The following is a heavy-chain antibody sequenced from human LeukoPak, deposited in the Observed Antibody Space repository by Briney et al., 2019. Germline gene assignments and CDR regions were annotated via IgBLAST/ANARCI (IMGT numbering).Heavy chain of an antibody. CDR1: GYTFTGYY. V-gene: IGHV1-2*02. J-gene: IGHJ5*02. CDR3: ARVRSGGSCYYDP. CDR2: INPNSGGT. D-gene: IGHD2-15*01. Sequence: ASVKVSCKASGYTFTGYYMHWVRQAPGQGLEWMGWINPNSGGTNYAQKFQGRVTMTRDTSISTAYMELSRLRSDDTAVYYCARVRSGGSCYYDPWGQGTLVTVSS.